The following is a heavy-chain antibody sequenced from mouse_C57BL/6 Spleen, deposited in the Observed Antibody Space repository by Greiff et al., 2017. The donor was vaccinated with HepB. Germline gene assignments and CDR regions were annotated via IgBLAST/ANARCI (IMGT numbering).Heavy chain of an antibody. CDR2: INPYNGGT. Sequence: VQLQQSGPVLVKPGASVKMSCKASGYTFTDYYMNWVKQSHGKSLEWIGVINPYNGGTSYNQKFKGKATLTVDKSSSTAYMELNSLTSEDSAVYYCARHYGSSEAMDYWGQGTSVTVSS. V-gene: IGHV1-19*01. J-gene: IGHJ4*01. CDR1: GYTFTDYY. CDR3: ARHYGSSEAMDY. D-gene: IGHD1-1*01.